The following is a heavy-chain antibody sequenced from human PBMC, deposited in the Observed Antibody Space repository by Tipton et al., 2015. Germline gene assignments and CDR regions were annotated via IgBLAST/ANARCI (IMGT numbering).Heavy chain of an antibody. CDR1: GFTFSSYA. D-gene: IGHD6-19*01. CDR2: ISASGGRT. Sequence: SLRLSCAASGFTFSSYAMSWVRQAPGKGLEWVSGISASGGRTYYADSVRGRFTISRDNSKSTLYLQMDSLRAEDTAVYYCAKEGHSSGSYTSRGTYFDYWGQGTLVTVSS. V-gene: IGHV3-23*01. J-gene: IGHJ4*02. CDR3: AKEGHSSGSYTSRGTYFDY.